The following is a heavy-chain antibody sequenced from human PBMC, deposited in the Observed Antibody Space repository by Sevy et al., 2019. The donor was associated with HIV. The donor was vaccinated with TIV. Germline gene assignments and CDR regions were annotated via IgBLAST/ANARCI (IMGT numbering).Heavy chain of an antibody. CDR3: AKPRGSFYFDY. CDR1: EFSFNTYA. V-gene: IGHV3-23*01. J-gene: IGHJ4*02. CDR2: ISGSGDST. Sequence: GGSLRLSCAASEFSFNTYARSWVRRAPGKGLEWVSTISGSGDSTFYSDSVKGRFTISRDNSKNTLYLQMNSLRAEDTAVYYCAKPRGSFYFDYWGQGTLVTVSS. D-gene: IGHD3-16*01.